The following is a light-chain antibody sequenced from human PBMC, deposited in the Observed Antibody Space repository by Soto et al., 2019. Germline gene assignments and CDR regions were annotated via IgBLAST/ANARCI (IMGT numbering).Light chain of an antibody. CDR3: LQDYDYPRT. V-gene: IGKV1-6*02. CDR1: QGIRND. J-gene: IGKJ1*01. CDR2: AAS. Sequence: AIQMTQSPSSLSASVGDRITITCRASQGIRNDLAWYQQKPGRAPSLLIYAASTLQTGVPSRFRGSGSGTDFTLTSSSLQPGDIATYYCLQDYDYPRTFGQGTKVEIK.